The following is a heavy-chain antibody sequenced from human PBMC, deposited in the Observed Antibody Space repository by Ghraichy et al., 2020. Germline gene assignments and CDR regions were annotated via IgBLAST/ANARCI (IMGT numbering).Heavy chain of an antibody. CDR2: ISGGGVSS. CDR3: AKGGSRDNDGYYLYYMGD. J-gene: IGHJ6*03. CDR1: GFTFNNFG. D-gene: IGHD3-16*01. Sequence: GGSLRLSCAASGFTFNNFGMSWVRQAPGKGPEWVSSISGGGVSSHYANSAKGRFTISRDNSRNALYLQMNSLRAEDTAIYYCAKGGSRDNDGYYLYYMGDCGKGTTVTVSS. V-gene: IGHV3-23*01.